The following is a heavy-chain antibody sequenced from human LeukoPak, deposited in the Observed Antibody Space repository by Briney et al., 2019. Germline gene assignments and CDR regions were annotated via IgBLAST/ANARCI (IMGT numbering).Heavy chain of an antibody. CDR1: SYSISSGYY. Sequence: SETLSLACTVSSYSISSGYYWGWIRQPTGKGLEWIGSIYHSGSTYYNPSLKSRVTISVDTSKNQFSLKLSSVTAADTAVYYCARDRNFYGSGNFDYWGQGTLVTVSS. J-gene: IGHJ4*02. D-gene: IGHD3-10*01. CDR2: IYHSGST. CDR3: ARDRNFYGSGNFDY. V-gene: IGHV4-38-2*02.